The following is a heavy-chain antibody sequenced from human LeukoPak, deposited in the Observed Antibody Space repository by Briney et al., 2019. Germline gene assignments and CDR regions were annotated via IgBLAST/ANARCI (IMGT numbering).Heavy chain of an antibody. D-gene: IGHD3-3*01. CDR2: INHSGST. CDR3: ARPSPITIFGGQYRNNWFDP. V-gene: IGHV4-34*01. CDR1: GGSFSRYY. J-gene: IGHJ5*02. Sequence: SETLSLTCAVYGGSFSRYYWSWIRQPPGKGQDWIGEINHSGSTNYNPSLKSRVTISVDTSKNQFSLKLSSVTAADTAVYYCARPSPITIFGGQYRNNWFDPWGQGTLVTVSS.